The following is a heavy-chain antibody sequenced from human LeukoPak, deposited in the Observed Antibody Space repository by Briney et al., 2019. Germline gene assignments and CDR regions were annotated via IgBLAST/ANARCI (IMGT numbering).Heavy chain of an antibody. D-gene: IGHD5-12*01. CDR3: AKGGYDYVEIGYFDH. CDR2: IVGSSGAT. CDR1: GFTFSNYA. Sequence: GSLRLSCAASGFTFSNYAMNWVRQAPGKGLEWVTLIVGSSGATFYADSVKGRFTISRDHSKNTLYLQMNSLRAEDTAVYYCAKGGYDYVEIGYFDHWGQGTLVTVSS. J-gene: IGHJ4*02. V-gene: IGHV3-23*01.